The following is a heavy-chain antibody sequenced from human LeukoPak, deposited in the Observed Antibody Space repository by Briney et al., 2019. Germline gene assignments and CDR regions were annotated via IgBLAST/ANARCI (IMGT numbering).Heavy chain of an antibody. CDR2: ISGSGGST. Sequence: PGGSLRLSCVASGFTFSDYSMNWVRQAPGKGLEWVSAISGSGGSTYYADSVKGRFTISRDNSKNTLYLQMNSLRAEDTAVYYCAKDVAFGAGTTLGFDYWGQGTLVTVSS. CDR1: GFTFSDYS. J-gene: IGHJ4*02. CDR3: AKDVAFGAGTTLGFDY. V-gene: IGHV3-23*01. D-gene: IGHD1-1*01.